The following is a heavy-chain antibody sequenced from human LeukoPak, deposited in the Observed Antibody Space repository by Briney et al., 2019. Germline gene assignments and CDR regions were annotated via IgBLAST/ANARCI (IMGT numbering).Heavy chain of an antibody. CDR1: GYTFTIYG. V-gene: IGHV1-18*01. Sequence: VASVTVSCKASGYTFTIYGISWVRQAPGQGLEWMGWISAYNGNTNYAQKLQGRVTMTTDTSTSTAYMELRSLRSDDTAVYYCARVVVGRQPHPVGYWGQGTLVTVSS. D-gene: IGHD2-15*01. J-gene: IGHJ4*02. CDR2: ISAYNGNT. CDR3: ARVVVGRQPHPVGY.